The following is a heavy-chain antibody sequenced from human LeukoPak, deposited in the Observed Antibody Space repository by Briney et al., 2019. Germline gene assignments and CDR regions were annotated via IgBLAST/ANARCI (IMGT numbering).Heavy chain of an antibody. CDR3: ARDGVAAAGGWFDP. V-gene: IGHV4-39*07. Sequence: SETLSLTCTVSGGSISSSSYYWGWIRQPPGKGLEWIGSIYYSGSTYYNPSLKSRVTISVDTSKNQFSLKLSSVTAADTAVYYCARDGVAAAGGWFDPWGQGTLVTVSS. D-gene: IGHD6-13*01. CDR2: IYYSGST. J-gene: IGHJ5*02. CDR1: GGSISSSSYY.